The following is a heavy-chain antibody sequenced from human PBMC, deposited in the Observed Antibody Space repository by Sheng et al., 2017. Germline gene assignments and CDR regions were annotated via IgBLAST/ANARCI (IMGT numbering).Heavy chain of an antibody. CDR2: ISYDGSNK. CDR1: GFTFSSYA. Sequence: QVQLVESGGGVVQPGRSLRLSCAASGFTFSSYAMHWVRQAPGKGLEWVAVISYDGSNKYYADSVKGRFTISRDNSKNTLYLQMNSLRAEDTAVYYCAREVEVVAATGRDYYYYYMDVWGKGTTVTVSS. D-gene: IGHD2-15*01. CDR3: AREVEVVAATGRDYYYYYMDV. J-gene: IGHJ6*03. V-gene: IGHV3-30-3*01.